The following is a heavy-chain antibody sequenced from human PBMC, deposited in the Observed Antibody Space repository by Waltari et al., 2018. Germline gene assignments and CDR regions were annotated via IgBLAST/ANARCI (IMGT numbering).Heavy chain of an antibody. CDR1: GGSFSGYY. J-gene: IGHJ3*02. V-gene: IGHV4-34*01. CDR3: GAGSAFDI. CDR2: INHSGST. Sequence: QVQLQQWGAGLLKPSETLSLTCAVYGGSFSGYYWSWIRQPPGKGLEWIGEINHSGSTNYNPSLKSRVTISVDTSKNQFSLKLSSVTAADTAVYYCGAGSAFDIWGQWTMVTVSS. D-gene: IGHD3-10*01.